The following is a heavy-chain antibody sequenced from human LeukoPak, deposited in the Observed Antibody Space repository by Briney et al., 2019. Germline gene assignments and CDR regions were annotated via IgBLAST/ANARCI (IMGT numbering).Heavy chain of an antibody. CDR1: GFTFSDYY. CDR2: ISSSGSTI. CDR3: ARSVVVPAAIHY. J-gene: IGHJ4*02. D-gene: IGHD2-2*01. Sequence: GGSLRLSCAASGFTFSDYYMSWIRQAPGKELEWVSYISSSGSTIYYADSVKGRFTISRDNAKNSLYLQMNSLRAEDTAVYYCARSVVVPAAIHYWGQGTLVTVSS. V-gene: IGHV3-11*04.